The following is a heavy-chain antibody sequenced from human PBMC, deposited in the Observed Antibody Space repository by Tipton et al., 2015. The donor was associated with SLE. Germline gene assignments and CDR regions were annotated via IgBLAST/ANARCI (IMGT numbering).Heavy chain of an antibody. J-gene: IGHJ3*02. CDR1: GVSISTYY. CDR3: ARRHFDTSGYYRGAFDI. V-gene: IGHV4-59*01. D-gene: IGHD3-22*01. CDR2: FYFSGSS. Sequence: LRLSCSVSGVSISTYYWSWIRQSPGKGLEWIGFFYFSGSSQYNPSLKSRVAISADTSNNQFSLELRSVTAADTAVYYCARRHFDTSGYYRGAFDIWGQGKMVTVSS.